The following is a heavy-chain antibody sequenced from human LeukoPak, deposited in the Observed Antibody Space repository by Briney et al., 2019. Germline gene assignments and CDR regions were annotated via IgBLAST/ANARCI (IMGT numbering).Heavy chain of an antibody. V-gene: IGHV3-20*04. CDR2: INWNGAST. D-gene: IGHD6-6*01. Sequence: GGSLRLSCAASGFTFDDYDMSWVRQVPGKGLEWVSAINWNGASTGYADSVKGRFTISRDNAKNSLYLQMNSLSAEDTALYFCARDAEYSNIYFYYYIDVWGKGTTVTVSS. CDR1: GFTFDDYD. J-gene: IGHJ6*03. CDR3: ARDAEYSNIYFYYYIDV.